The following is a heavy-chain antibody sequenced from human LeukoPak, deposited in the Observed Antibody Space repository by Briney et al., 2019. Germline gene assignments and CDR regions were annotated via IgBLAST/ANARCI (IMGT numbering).Heavy chain of an antibody. CDR3: AKDNRRHYTSGPNPDSLH. D-gene: IGHD6-19*01. CDR2: IKQDGSKK. J-gene: IGHJ4*02. CDR1: GFPFSSYW. Sequence: GGSLRLSCVASGFPFSSYWMTWVRRAPGKGLEWVANIKQDGSKKSYVDSVKGRFTISRDNAKNSLYLQMNSLRVEDTAFYYCAKDNRRHYTSGPNPDSLHWGQGALVTVSS. V-gene: IGHV3-7*03.